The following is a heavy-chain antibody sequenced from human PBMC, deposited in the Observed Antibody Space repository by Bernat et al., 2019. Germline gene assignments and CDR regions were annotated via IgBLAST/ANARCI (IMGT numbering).Heavy chain of an antibody. CDR3: ARATSSYLPSDY. V-gene: IGHV3-53*02. CDR2: VYPSGIT. CDR1: GFTVSNNY. Sequence: EVQLVETGGGLIQPGGSLRLSCAASGFTVSNNYMSWVRQAPGKGLEWVSVVYPSGITYYADSVKGRFTRSRDNSKNSLSLQRNNLRAEDTAVYYCARATSSYLPSDYWGQGTLVTVSS. D-gene: IGHD6-6*01. J-gene: IGHJ4*02.